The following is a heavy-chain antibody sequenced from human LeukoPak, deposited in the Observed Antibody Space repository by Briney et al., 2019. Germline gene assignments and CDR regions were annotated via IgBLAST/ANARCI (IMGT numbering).Heavy chain of an antibody. CDR2: INHSGST. V-gene: IGHV4-34*01. CDR3: ARAGLYGSGVYFDY. CDR1: GGSFSGYY. Sequence: SETLSLTCAVYGGSFSGYYWSWIRQPPGKGLEWIGEINHSGSTNYNPSPKSRVTISVDTSKNQFSLKLSSVTAADTAVYYCARAGLYGSGVYFDYWGQGTLVTVSS. D-gene: IGHD3-10*01. J-gene: IGHJ4*02.